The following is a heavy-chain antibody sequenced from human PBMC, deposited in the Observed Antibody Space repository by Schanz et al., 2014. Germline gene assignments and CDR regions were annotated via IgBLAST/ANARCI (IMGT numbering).Heavy chain of an antibody. J-gene: IGHJ4*02. CDR1: GFTFSSYS. CDR3: AKSQGSSFDS. V-gene: IGHV3-48*01. D-gene: IGHD6-13*01. CDR2: ITYNGGTI. Sequence: EVQLLESGGGLVQPGGSLRLSCTASGFTFSSYSMNWVRQAPGKGLEWISYITYNGGTIYYADSVKGRFTISRDNAKNSLYLEMNSLRAEDTAVYYCAKSQGSSFDSWGQGTLVTVSA.